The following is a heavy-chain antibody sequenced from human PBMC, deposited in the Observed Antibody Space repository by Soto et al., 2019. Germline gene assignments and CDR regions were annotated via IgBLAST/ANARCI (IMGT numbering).Heavy chain of an antibody. V-gene: IGHV1-8*01. CDR1: GYTFTSYD. Sequence: ASVKVSCKASGYTFTSYDINWVRQATGQGLEWMGWMNPNSGNTGYAQKFQGRVTMTRNTSISTAYMELSSLRSEDTAVYYCARGGVYPSDIVLMLYAHTPLYYYYGMDVWGQGTTVTVSS. CDR3: ARGGVYPSDIVLMLYAHTPLYYYYGMDV. D-gene: IGHD2-8*01. CDR2: MNPNSGNT. J-gene: IGHJ6*02.